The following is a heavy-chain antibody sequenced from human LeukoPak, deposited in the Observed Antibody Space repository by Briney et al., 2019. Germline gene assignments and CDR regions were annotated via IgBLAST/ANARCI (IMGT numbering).Heavy chain of an antibody. CDR3: ARISGSYVFDY. V-gene: IGHV3-11*03. J-gene: IGHJ4*02. D-gene: IGHD1-26*01. CDR1: GFTFSDYY. Sequence: PGGSLRLSCAASGFTFSDYYMSWIRQAPGKGLEWVPYISSSTYTNYVDSVKGRFTISRDNAKNSMYLQMNSLRAEDTAVYYCARISGSYVFDYWGQGTLVTVSS. CDR2: ISSSTYT.